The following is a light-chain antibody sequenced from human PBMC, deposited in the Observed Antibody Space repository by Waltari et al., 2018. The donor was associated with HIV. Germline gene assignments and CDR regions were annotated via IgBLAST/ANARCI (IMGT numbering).Light chain of an antibody. V-gene: IGKV3-15*01. CDR1: QSVSTN. CDR2: GAS. Sequence: KVMTQSPATLSLSPGERATLSCRASQSVSTNLAWYQQKPGQAPRLLISGASTRATGIPARFSGSGSGTEFILTISTLQSEDFAVYFCQQYNNWPFTFGQGTRLEIK. J-gene: IGKJ5*01. CDR3: QQYNNWPFT.